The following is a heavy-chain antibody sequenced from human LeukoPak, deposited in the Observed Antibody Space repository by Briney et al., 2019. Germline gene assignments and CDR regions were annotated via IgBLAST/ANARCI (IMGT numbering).Heavy chain of an antibody. Sequence: SVKVSCKASGYTFTSYDINWVRQATGQGLEWMGWMNPNSVNTGYAQKFQGRVTITRNTSISTAYMELSSLRSEDTAVYYCARLGGSGSYTWFDPWGQGTLVTVSS. CDR2: MNPNSVNT. J-gene: IGHJ5*02. D-gene: IGHD3-10*01. V-gene: IGHV1-8*03. CDR1: GYTFTSYD. CDR3: ARLGGSGSYTWFDP.